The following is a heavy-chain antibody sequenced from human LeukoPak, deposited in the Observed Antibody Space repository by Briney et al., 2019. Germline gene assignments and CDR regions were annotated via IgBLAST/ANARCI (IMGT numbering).Heavy chain of an antibody. J-gene: IGHJ4*02. CDR2: ISYDGSKT. CDR1: AFTFSIYG. CDR3: ARETEMANLDY. D-gene: IGHD5-24*01. Sequence: PGGSLRLSCVASAFTFSIYGMHWVRQAPGKGLEWVAVISYDGSKTYYADSVKGRFTISRDNSKNTLYLQMNSLRAEDTAVYYCARETEMANLDYWGQGTLVTVSS. V-gene: IGHV3-30*03.